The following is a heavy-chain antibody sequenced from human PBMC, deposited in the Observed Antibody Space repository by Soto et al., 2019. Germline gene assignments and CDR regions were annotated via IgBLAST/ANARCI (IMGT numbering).Heavy chain of an antibody. CDR3: AGGRIRNDEFFDS. V-gene: IGHV3-33*01. D-gene: IGHD1-1*01. J-gene: IGHJ4*02. CDR2: IWHDGNKK. CDR1: GFTFSDYG. Sequence: QVQLVDSGGGVVQPGTSLRLSCAASGFTFSDYGMHWVRQAPGKGPEWVAVIWHDGNKKYYADSVKGRFTISRDNSKNTLYLQINSLRVEDTAIYYCAGGRIRNDEFFDSWGQRTLVTVSS.